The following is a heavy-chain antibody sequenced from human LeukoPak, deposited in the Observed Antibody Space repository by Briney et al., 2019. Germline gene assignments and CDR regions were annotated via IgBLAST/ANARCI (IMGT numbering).Heavy chain of an antibody. D-gene: IGHD3-9*01. J-gene: IGHJ5*02. CDR1: GGSISSYY. Sequence: SETLSLTCTVSGGSISSYYWSWIQQPPGKGLEWIGYIYYSGSTNYNPSLKSRVTISVHTSKNQFSLKLSSVTAADTAVYYCARLTGYSSESWFDPWGQGTLVTVSS. CDR2: IYYSGST. CDR3: ARLTGYSSESWFDP. V-gene: IGHV4-59*01.